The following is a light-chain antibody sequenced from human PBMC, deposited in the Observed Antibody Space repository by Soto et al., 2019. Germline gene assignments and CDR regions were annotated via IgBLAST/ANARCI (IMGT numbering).Light chain of an antibody. J-gene: IGLJ3*02. CDR2: EDN. Sequence: QSVLTQPPSVSAAPGQTVTISCAGSSSNIGNYFVSWYQQLPGTAPKLLIYEDNKRPSGIPDRFSGSKSGTSASLGITGLQTGDEAVYYCGTWDSSLTVWVFGGGTKLTVL. CDR1: SSNIGNYF. CDR3: GTWDSSLTVWV. V-gene: IGLV1-51*02.